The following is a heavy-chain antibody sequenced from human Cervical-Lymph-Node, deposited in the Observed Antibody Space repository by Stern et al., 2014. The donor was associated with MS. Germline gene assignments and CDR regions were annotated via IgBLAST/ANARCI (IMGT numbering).Heavy chain of an antibody. CDR2: ITNVGST. CDR1: GFTVSRDY. Sequence: EVQLVESGGGVIQPGGSLRLSCTASGFTVSRDYMTWFRQAPGKGLECVSLITNVGSTFYTDSVKGRFTISRDDSKNTVYLHMTSLRAEDTAMYYCARDTSSPERSDWWGQGTLVTVSS. D-gene: IGHD1-1*01. CDR3: ARDTSSPERSDW. J-gene: IGHJ4*02. V-gene: IGHV3-53*01.